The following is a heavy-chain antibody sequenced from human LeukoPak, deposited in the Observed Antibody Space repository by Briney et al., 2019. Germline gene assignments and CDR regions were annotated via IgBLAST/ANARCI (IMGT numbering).Heavy chain of an antibody. CDR2: ISATSHVI. D-gene: IGHD3-22*01. CDR1: GFTFSDYY. Sequence: GGSLRLSCAPSGFTFSDYYIYWIRQAPGKGLEWISYISATSHVISYADSVKGRFTISRDNAKNTLYLQMNSLRAEDTAVYYCARSYYYDSSGWDAFDIWGQGTMVTVSS. CDR3: ARSYYYDSSGWDAFDI. V-gene: IGHV3-11*01. J-gene: IGHJ3*02.